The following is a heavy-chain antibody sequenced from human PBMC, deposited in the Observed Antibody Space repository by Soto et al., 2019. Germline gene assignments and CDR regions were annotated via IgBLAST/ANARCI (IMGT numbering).Heavy chain of an antibody. CDR3: AKNPSDEFYY. V-gene: IGHV3-23*01. CDR2: IGGSGDGT. Sequence: LRLSCEASGFTFSSYTMNWVRRAPGKGLEWVATIGGSGDGTYYGDSVKGRFTISRDNSKNTVYLQMNSLRAEDTAVYYCAKNPSDEFYYWRQRTLVTVPS. J-gene: IGHJ4*02. CDR1: GFTFSSYT.